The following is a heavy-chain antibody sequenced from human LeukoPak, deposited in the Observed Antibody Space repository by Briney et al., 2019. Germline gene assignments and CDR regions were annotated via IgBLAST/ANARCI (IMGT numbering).Heavy chain of an antibody. D-gene: IGHD7-27*01. CDR1: GGSISSHY. CDR2: IYYSGST. J-gene: IGHJ3*02. V-gene: IGHV4-59*11. CDR3: ARDLGRAFDI. Sequence: PSETLSLTCNVSGGSISSHYWSWIRQPPGKGLEWIGYIYYSGSTSYNPSLKSRVTISVGTSKSQFSLNLNSVTAADTAVYYCARDLGRAFDIWGQGTMVTVSS.